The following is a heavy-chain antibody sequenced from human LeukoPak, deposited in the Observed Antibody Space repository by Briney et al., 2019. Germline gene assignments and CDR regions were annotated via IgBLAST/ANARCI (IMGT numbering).Heavy chain of an antibody. CDR2: TVSEIDGGTT. D-gene: IGHD1-7*01. CDR3: TTDEDWNYARKDV. V-gene: IGHV3-15*04. CDR1: GFTFNYAW. J-gene: IGHJ6*02. Sequence: GGSLRLSCAASGFTFNYAWMSWVRQVPGKGLEWVGQTVSEIDGGTTDYAAPVKGRFTISRDDSKSTLYLQMNSLKIEDTAAYYCTTDEDWNYARKDVWGQGATVIVSS.